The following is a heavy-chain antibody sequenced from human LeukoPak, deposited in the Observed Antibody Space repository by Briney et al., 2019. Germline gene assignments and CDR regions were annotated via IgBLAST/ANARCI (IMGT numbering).Heavy chain of an antibody. CDR1: GGSISSYY. CDR2: FYYSGST. J-gene: IGHJ4*02. Sequence: PSETLSLTCTVSGGSISSYYWSWIRQPPGKGLEWIGYFYYSGSTNYNPSLKSRVTISVDTSKNQFSLKLSSVTAADTAVHYCARHGPDCSGGSCYSLIDYWGQGTLVTVSS. V-gene: IGHV4-59*08. CDR3: ARHGPDCSGGSCYSLIDY. D-gene: IGHD2-15*01.